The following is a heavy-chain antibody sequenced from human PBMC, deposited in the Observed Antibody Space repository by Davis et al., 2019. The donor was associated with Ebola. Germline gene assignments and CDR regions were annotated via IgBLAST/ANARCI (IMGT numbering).Heavy chain of an antibody. CDR1: GFTVSSNY. CDR2: IYSGGRT. D-gene: IGHD1-1*01. CDR3: AKDAGRTFDY. V-gene: IGHV3-66*02. J-gene: IGHJ4*02. Sequence: GESLKISCAASGFTVSSNYMRWVRQAPGKGLEWVSVIYSGGRTYYADSVKGRFTISRDNSKNTLYLQMNSLRAEDTAVYYCAKDAGRTFDYWGQGTLVTVSS.